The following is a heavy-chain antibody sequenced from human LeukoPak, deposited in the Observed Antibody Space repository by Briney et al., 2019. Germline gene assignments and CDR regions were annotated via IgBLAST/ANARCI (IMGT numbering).Heavy chain of an antibody. D-gene: IGHD1-26*01. J-gene: IGHJ4*02. CDR2: IYYSGST. CDR3: ARLFSGTSSWFDY. V-gene: IGHV4-31*03. CDR1: GGSISSGGYY. Sequence: SETLSLTCTVSGGSISSGGYYWSWIRQHPGKGLEWIGYIYYSGSTYYNPSLKSRVTISVDTSKNQFSLKLSSVTAADTAVYYCARLFSGTSSWFDYWGQGTLVTVSS.